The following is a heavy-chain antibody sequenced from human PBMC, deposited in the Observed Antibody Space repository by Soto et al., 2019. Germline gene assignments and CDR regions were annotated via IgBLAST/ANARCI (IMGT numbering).Heavy chain of an antibody. CDR2: ITWNGGTI. V-gene: IGHV3-9*01. CDR3: AKGGSAALIAPSGRDNWFDP. D-gene: IGHD6-13*01. CDR1: GFAFDDYV. Sequence: GGSLRLSCAASGFAFDDYVMHWVRQPPGRGLEWVSGITWNGGTIRYVDSVKGRFTLSRDNAENSLYLQMNSLRPEDTAVYYCAKGGSAALIAPSGRDNWFDPWGQGT. J-gene: IGHJ5*02.